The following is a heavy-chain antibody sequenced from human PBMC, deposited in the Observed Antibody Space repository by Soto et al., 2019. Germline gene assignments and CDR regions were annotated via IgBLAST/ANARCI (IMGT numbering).Heavy chain of an antibody. CDR2: VFPGDGST. D-gene: IGHD3-10*01. Sequence: RVREAPGQGLKWVGRVFPGDGSTHYTQKFQDGVIMTTDTSTSTVYMELSNLRSDDTAVYYCATESNSRELLIRPHFDSWGRGTLVTVSS. J-gene: IGHJ4*02. CDR3: ATESNSRELLIRPHFDS. V-gene: IGHV1-46*01.